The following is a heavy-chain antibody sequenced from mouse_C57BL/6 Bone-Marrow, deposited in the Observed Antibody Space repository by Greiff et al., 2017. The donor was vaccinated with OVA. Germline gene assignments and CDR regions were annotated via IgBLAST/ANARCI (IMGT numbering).Heavy chain of an antibody. V-gene: IGHV15-2*01. Sequence: QVQLQQSGSELRSPGSSVKLSCKDFDSEVFTIAYMSWVRPKPGHGVEWIGGILPSIGRTIYGEKFEEKATWDAETLSNTAYLELNRLTSEDSAIYYCARTAQATYYYAMDYWGQGTSVTVSS. J-gene: IGHJ4*01. CDR3: ARTAQATYYYAMDY. CDR2: ILPSIGRT. CDR1: DSEVFTIAY. D-gene: IGHD3-2*02.